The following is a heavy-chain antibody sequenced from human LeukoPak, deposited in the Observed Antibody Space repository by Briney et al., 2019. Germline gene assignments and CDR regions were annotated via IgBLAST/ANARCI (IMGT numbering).Heavy chain of an antibody. J-gene: IGHJ3*02. CDR3: ARDQGHCSSTSCYAPDAFDI. CDR2: IWYDGSNK. CDR1: GFTVSSNY. Sequence: GGSLRLSCAASGFTVSSNYMSWVRQAPGKGLEWVAVIWYDGSNKYYADSVKGRFTISRDNSKNTLYLQMNSLRAEDTAVYYCARDQGHCSSTSCYAPDAFDIWGQGTMVTVSS. D-gene: IGHD2-2*01. V-gene: IGHV3-33*08.